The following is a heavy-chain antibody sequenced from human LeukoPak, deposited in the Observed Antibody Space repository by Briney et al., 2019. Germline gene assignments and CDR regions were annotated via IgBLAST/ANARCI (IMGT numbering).Heavy chain of an antibody. CDR3: ARGRDIVLMVYASPSRYFDY. CDR1: GYTFTSYD. V-gene: IGHV1-8*01. J-gene: IGHJ4*02. D-gene: IGHD2-8*01. Sequence: ASVKVSCKASGYTFTSYDINWVRQATGQGLEWIGWMNPNSGNTGYAQKYQGRVTMTRNTSISTAYMELSSLRSEDTAVYYCARGRDIVLMVYASPSRYFDYWGQGTLVTVSS. CDR2: MNPNSGNT.